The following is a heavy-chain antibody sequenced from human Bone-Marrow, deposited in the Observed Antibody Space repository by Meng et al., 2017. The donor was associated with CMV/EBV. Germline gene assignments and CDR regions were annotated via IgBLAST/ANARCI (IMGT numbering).Heavy chain of an antibody. CDR2: IYYSGST. CDR1: GGSVSSGSYY. CDR3: AREPIVVVVAATPHRYYGMDV. Sequence: SETLSLTCTVSGGSVSSGSYYWSWIRQPPGKGLEWIGSIYYSGSTYYNPSLKSRVTISVDTSKNQFSLKLSSVTAADTAVYYCAREPIVVVVAATPHRYYGMDVWGQGTTVTVSS. V-gene: IGHV4-39*07. D-gene: IGHD2-15*01. J-gene: IGHJ6*02.